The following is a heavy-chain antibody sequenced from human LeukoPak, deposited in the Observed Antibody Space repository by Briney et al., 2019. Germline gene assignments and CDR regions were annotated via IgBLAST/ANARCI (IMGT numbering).Heavy chain of an antibody. CDR1: GFTFDDYA. J-gene: IGHJ4*02. CDR2: ISWNSGSI. D-gene: IGHD5-18*01. CDR3: AKDRGPNTAMVLFDY. V-gene: IGHV3-9*01. Sequence: PGRSLRLPCAASGFTFDDYAMHWVRQAPGKGLEWVSGISWNSGSIGYADSVKGRFTISRDNAKNSLYLQMNSLRAEDTASYYCAKDRGPNTAMVLFDYWGQGTLVTVSS.